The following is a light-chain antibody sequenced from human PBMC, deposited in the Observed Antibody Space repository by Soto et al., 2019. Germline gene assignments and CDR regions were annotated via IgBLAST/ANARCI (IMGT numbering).Light chain of an antibody. V-gene: IGLV2-14*03. CDR2: DVF. CDR1: SSDVGGYDY. J-gene: IGLJ1*01. Sequence: QSALTQPASVSGSPGQSITISCTGSSSDVGGYDYVSWYQQHPGQAPKLIIFDVFNRPSGVSNRFSASKSGNTASLTISGLQPEDEADYYCSSYTSITSLYVFGTGTKLTVL. CDR3: SSYTSITSLYV.